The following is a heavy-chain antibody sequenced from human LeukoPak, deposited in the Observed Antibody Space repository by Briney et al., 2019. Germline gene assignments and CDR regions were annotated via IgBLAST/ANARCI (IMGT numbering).Heavy chain of an antibody. CDR2: INHSGST. J-gene: IGHJ3*02. Sequence: SETLSLTCAVYGGSFSGYYWSWIRQPPGKGLEWIGEINHSGSTNYNPSLKSRVTISVDTSKNQSSLKLSSVTAADTAVYYCARPSIVGATYAFDIWGQGTMVTVSS. D-gene: IGHD1-26*01. V-gene: IGHV4-34*01. CDR3: ARPSIVGATYAFDI. CDR1: GGSFSGYY.